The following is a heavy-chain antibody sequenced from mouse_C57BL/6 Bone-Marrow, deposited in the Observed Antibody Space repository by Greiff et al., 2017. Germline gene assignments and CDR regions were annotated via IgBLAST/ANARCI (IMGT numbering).Heavy chain of an antibody. J-gene: IGHJ4*01. CDR3: ARWGYDYAMDY. CDR1: GYTFTSYW. D-gene: IGHD2-3*01. Sequence: QVQLQQSGAELVKPGASVKLSCKASGYTFTSYWMHWVKQRPGQGLEWIGMIHPNSGSTNYNEKFKSKATLTVDKSSSTAYMQLSSLTSEDSAVYYCARWGYDYAMDYWGQGTSVTVSS. CDR2: IHPNSGST. V-gene: IGHV1-64*01.